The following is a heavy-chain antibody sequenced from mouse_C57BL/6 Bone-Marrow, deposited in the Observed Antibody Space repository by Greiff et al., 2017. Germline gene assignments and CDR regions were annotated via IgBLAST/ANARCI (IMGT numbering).Heavy chain of an antibody. CDR1: GYTFTSYW. CDR2: IDPSDSYT. Sequence: QVQLQQPGAELVMPGASVKLSCKASGYTFTSYWMHWVKQRPGQGLEWIGEIDPSDSYTNYNQKFKGKSTLTVDKSSSTAYMQLSSQTSEDSAVYFCARQSSYLWFAYWGQGTVVTVSA. CDR3: ARQSSYLWFAY. J-gene: IGHJ3*01. V-gene: IGHV1-69*01. D-gene: IGHD1-1*01.